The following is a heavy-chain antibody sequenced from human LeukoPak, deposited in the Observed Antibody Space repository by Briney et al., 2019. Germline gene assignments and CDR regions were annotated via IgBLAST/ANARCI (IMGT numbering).Heavy chain of an antibody. D-gene: IGHD3-16*02. J-gene: IGHJ4*02. CDR1: GGSISSRGSS. CDR2: FYYSGST. V-gene: IGHV4-39*01. Sequence: PSETLSLTCTVSGGSISSRGSSWGWIRQPPGKGLEWIGSFYYSGSTHYNPSLKSRVTISVDTSKNQFSLKLNSVTAVDTAVYYCAKYYYDHAWGSYRGFFDNWGQGTLVTVSS. CDR3: AKYYYDHAWGSYRGFFDN.